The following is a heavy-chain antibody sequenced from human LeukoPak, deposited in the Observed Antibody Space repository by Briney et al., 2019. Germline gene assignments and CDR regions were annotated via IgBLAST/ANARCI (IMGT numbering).Heavy chain of an antibody. CDR1: GYTFTDYY. Sequence: GATVKISCKASGYTFTDYYMHWVRRAPGKGLEWLGRVDPADGDTAFGDKFQDRVTIIADTATYTVYMEMTNLRSEDSATYYCATLDYGDYFRDFDLWGRGTPVTVSS. J-gene: IGHJ2*01. V-gene: IGHV1-69-2*01. CDR3: ATLDYGDYFRDFDL. D-gene: IGHD4-17*01. CDR2: VDPADGDT.